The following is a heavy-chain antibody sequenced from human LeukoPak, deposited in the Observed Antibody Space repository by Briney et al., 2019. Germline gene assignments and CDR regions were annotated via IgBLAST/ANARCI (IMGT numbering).Heavy chain of an antibody. D-gene: IGHD4-17*01. CDR1: GFTFSSYG. Sequence: GGSLRLSCAASGFTFSSYGMHWVRQAPGKGLEWVAVIWYDGSNKYYADSVKGRFTISRDNSKNTLYLQMNSLRAEDTAVYYCARDELIYGGYATTFDYWGQGTLVTVSS. CDR2: IWYDGSNK. CDR3: ARDELIYGGYATTFDY. J-gene: IGHJ4*02. V-gene: IGHV3-33*01.